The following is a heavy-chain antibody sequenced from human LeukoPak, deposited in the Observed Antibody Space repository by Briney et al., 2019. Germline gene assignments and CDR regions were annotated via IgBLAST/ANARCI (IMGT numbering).Heavy chain of an antibody. Sequence: PGGSLRLSCAASGFTFSSYGMHWVRQAPGKGLEWVAVIWYDGSNKYYADSVKGRFTISRDNSKNTLYLQMNSLRAEDTAVYYCARVGPYDFWSGFNYWGQGTLVTVSS. J-gene: IGHJ4*02. D-gene: IGHD3-3*01. CDR3: ARVGPYDFWSGFNY. CDR1: GFTFSSYG. CDR2: IWYDGSNK. V-gene: IGHV3-33*01.